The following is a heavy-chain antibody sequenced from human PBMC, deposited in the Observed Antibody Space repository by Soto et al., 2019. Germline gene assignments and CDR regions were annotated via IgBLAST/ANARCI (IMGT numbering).Heavy chain of an antibody. Sequence: SETLSLTSAVSGGSVSSGPYYWSWIRQHPGRGLEWIGYIYYSGSTYYNPSLKSRVSISVDTSKNQFSLKLNSVTATDTAVYYCARTHCSSASCYGFYYYGMDVWGQGATVTVSS. J-gene: IGHJ6*02. D-gene: IGHD2-2*01. CDR1: GGSVSSGPYY. CDR3: ARTHCSSASCYGFYYYGMDV. V-gene: IGHV4-31*11. CDR2: IYYSGST.